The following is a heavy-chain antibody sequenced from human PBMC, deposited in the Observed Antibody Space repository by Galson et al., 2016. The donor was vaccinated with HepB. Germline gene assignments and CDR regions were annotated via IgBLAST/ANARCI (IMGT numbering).Heavy chain of an antibody. CDR3: AKDKRERGYGDSGGLHY. CDR1: GYIFSSHG. CDR2: ISGRDGTT. D-gene: IGHD4-17*01. J-gene: IGHJ4*02. V-gene: IGHV3-23*01. Sequence: SLRLSCATSGYIFSSHGMSWLRQAPGKGLEWLSVISGRDGTTHYAESVRGRFTISRDNSKSTLYLQMNSLRAEDTAEYYCAKDKRERGYGDSGGLHYRGQGTLVTVSS.